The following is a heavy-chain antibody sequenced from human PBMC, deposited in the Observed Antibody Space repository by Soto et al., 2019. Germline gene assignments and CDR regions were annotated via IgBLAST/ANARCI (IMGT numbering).Heavy chain of an antibody. CDR2: ISWNSGSI. Sequence: GGSLRLSCAASGFTFDDYAMHWVRQAPGKGLEWVSGISWNSGSIGYADSVKGRFTISRDNAKNSLYLQMNSLRAEDTALYYWAKDRSFLAPGIFGYWGQRTLV. CDR1: GFTFDDYA. V-gene: IGHV3-9*01. D-gene: IGHD3-10*02. J-gene: IGHJ4*02. CDR3: AKDRSFLAPGIFGY.